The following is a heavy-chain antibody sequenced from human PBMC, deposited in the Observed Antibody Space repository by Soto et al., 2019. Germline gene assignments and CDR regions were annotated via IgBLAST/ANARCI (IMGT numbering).Heavy chain of an antibody. V-gene: IGHV4-39*01. D-gene: IGHD4-17*01. CDR1: GGAISSGNYY. J-gene: IGHJ2*01. CDR2: IYYSGTT. CDR3: ARTMTTVTTTFYWYFDL. Sequence: SETLSLTCSVSGGAISSGNYYWGWIRQPPGKGLEWIGNIYYSGTTHYNPSLKSRVTISVDTSKNQFSLKLSSVTAADTAVYYCARTMTTVTTTFYWYFDLWGRGTLVTVSS.